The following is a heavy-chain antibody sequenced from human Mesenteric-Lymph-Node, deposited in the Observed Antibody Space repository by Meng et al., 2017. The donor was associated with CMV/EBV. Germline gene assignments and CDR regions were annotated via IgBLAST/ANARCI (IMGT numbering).Heavy chain of an antibody. CDR1: GGSVSSGSYY. CDR3: ARLRGSLYCSSSSCYKDWFDP. D-gene: IGHD2-2*02. V-gene: IGHV4-61*01. CDR2: IYYSGST. J-gene: IGHJ5*02. Sequence: SETLSLTCTVSGGSVSSGSYYWSWIRQPPGKGLEWIGYIYYSGSTNYNPSLKSRVTISVDTSKNQFSLKLSSVTAADTAVYYCARLRGSLYCSSSSCYKDWFDPWGQGTLVTVSS.